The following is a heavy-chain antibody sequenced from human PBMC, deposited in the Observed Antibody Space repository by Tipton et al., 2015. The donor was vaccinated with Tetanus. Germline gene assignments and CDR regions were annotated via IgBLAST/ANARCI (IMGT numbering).Heavy chain of an antibody. J-gene: IGHJ4*02. CDR2: IWYDGSDK. D-gene: IGHD3-10*01. Sequence: RSLRLSCAASGFTFSSFGMHWVRQAPGKGLEWVAVIWYDGSDKYYADSVKGRFTISRDNSKNTLSLQMNSLRAEDTAVYYCAKDMGDYYGSGSYSNFDYWGQGTLVTVSS. CDR1: GFTFSSFG. CDR3: AKDMGDYYGSGSYSNFDY. V-gene: IGHV3-33*06.